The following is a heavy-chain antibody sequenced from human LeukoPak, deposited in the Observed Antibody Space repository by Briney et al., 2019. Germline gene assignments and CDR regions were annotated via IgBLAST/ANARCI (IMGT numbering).Heavy chain of an antibody. D-gene: IGHD1-14*01. CDR1: GGSIMNNY. J-gene: IGHJ2*01. Sequence: PSETLSLTCTVSGGSIMNNYWSWLRQPPGKALEWIGYVYSNGNTNYNPSLKSRVTMSIETSKNQFSLKVPSVTAADTAVYYCAGGTFDGPLYGTYWYFHVWGRGTLVTVSS. CDR2: VYSNGNT. V-gene: IGHV4-59*01. CDR3: AGGTFDGPLYGTYWYFHV.